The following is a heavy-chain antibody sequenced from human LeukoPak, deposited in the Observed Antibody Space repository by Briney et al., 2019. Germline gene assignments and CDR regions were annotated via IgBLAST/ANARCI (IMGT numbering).Heavy chain of an antibody. J-gene: IGHJ3*02. V-gene: IGHV3-48*03. CDR3: ARVDTYYYDTKRGAFDI. D-gene: IGHD3-22*01. CDR2: ISSSGSTI. Sequence: GGSLRLSCAASGFTFSSYEMNWVRQAPGKGLEWVSYISSSGSTIYYADSVKGRYTISRDNVKNSLYLQMNSLRDEDTAVYYCARVDTYYYDTKRGAFDIWGQGTMVTVSS. CDR1: GFTFSSYE.